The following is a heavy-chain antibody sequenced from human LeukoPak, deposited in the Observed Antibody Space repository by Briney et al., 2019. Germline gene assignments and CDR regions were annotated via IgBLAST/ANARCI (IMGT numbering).Heavy chain of an antibody. CDR3: ARAVGSFDWLPLFDY. CDR2: INHSGST. V-gene: IGHV4-34*01. D-gene: IGHD3-9*01. Sequence: SETLSLTFAVYGGSFSGYYWSGIRQPPWKGREWIGEINHSGSTNYNPSLKSRVTISVDTSKNQFSLKLSSVTAADTAVYYCARAVGSFDWLPLFDYWGQGTLVTVSS. CDR1: GGSFSGYY. J-gene: IGHJ4*02.